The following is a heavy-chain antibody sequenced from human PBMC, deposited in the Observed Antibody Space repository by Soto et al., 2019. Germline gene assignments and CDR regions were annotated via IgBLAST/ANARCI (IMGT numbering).Heavy chain of an antibody. CDR2: ISFDGTNK. V-gene: IGHV3-30*18. D-gene: IGHD4-4*01. Sequence: GGSLRLSCAASGFTFSSYGMHWVRQAPGKGLEWVAVISFDGTNKYYADSVKGRFTISRDNSKNTLYLQMNSLRAEDTAVYYCAKDPVADYSNYRFDPWGQGTLVTVSS. CDR3: AKDPVADYSNYRFDP. CDR1: GFTFSSYG. J-gene: IGHJ5*02.